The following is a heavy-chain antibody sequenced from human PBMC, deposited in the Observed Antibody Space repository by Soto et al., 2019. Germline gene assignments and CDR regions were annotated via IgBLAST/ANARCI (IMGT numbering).Heavy chain of an antibody. V-gene: IGHV1-69*01. J-gene: IGHJ6*02. CDR3: ARGPGIAAAGTYYYGMDV. CDR2: IIPIFGTA. CDR1: GGTFSSYA. D-gene: IGHD6-13*01. Sequence: QVHLVQSGAEVKKPGSSVKVSCKASGGTFSSYAISWVRQAPGQGLEWMGGIIPIFGTANYAQKFQGRVTITADESTSTAYMELSSLRSEDTAVYYCARGPGIAAAGTYYYGMDVWGQGTTVTVSS.